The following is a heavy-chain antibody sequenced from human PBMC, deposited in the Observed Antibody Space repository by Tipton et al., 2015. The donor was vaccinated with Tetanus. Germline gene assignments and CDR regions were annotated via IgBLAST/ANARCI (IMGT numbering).Heavy chain of an antibody. CDR3: ARYYDSSGYYRRRYTSSFDY. Sequence: LRLSCTVSGGSISSFNYYWSWIRQPPGKGLEWIGYIYYSGSTNYNPSLKSRVTISVDTSKNQFSLKLSSVTAADTAVYYCARYYDSSGYYRRRYTSSFDYWGQGTLVTVSS. CDR2: IYYSGST. CDR1: GGSISSFNYY. D-gene: IGHD3-22*01. J-gene: IGHJ4*02. V-gene: IGHV4-61*01.